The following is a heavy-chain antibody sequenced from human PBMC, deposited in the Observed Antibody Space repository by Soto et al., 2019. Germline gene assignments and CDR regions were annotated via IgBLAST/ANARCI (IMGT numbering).Heavy chain of an antibody. J-gene: IGHJ4*02. CDR1: GGSITTYH. D-gene: IGHD6-13*01. CDR3: ARHRHLAAPGGHYDY. CDR2: VYYRGSS. Sequence: SETLSLTCSVSGGSITTYHWTWIRQSPGKGLEWIGYVYYRGSSTYNPSLKSRVTISIDTSTNQFSLKLTSVTAADTAVYYCARHRHLAAPGGHYDYWGLGTLVTVSS. V-gene: IGHV4-59*08.